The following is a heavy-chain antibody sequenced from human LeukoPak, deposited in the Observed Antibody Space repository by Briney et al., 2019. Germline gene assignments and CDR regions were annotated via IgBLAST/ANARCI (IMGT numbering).Heavy chain of an antibody. CDR1: GGSISGYK. J-gene: IGHJ4*02. V-gene: IGHV4-4*07. CDR3: ARAARRPDGWTGGSYH. CDR2: SDDGGHT. D-gene: IGHD5-24*01. Sequence: PSETLSLTCSVSGGSISGYKWAWIRQPAGKGLEWLGRSDDGGHTDYSPSLESRLTVSIDKSKNQVFLKLTSVTAADTAVYYCARAARRPDGWTGGSYHWGQGIPVTVSS.